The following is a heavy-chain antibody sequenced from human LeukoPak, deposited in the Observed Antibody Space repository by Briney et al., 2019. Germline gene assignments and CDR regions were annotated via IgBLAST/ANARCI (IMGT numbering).Heavy chain of an antibody. D-gene: IGHD3-22*01. J-gene: IGHJ5*02. V-gene: IGHV1-18*01. CDR2: ISACTGNT. Sequence: ASVKVSCKASGYTFTSYTMSWVRQAPGQGLEWMGWISACTGNTNYAQNLQGRVSMTTDTSTSTAYMELRSLRFDDTAVYYCARGFSSGSNWFDPWGQGTLVTVSS. CDR3: ARGFSSGSNWFDP. CDR1: GYTFTSYT.